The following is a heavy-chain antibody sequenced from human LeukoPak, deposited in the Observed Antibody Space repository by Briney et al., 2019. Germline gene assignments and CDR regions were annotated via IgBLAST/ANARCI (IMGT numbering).Heavy chain of an antibody. CDR2: ISSSSSYI. Sequence: GGSLRLSCAASGFTFSSYSMNWVRQAPGKGLEWVSSISSSSSYIYYADSVKGRFTISRDNAKTSLYLQMNSLRAEDTAVYYCARQFAIFGVVIHYYGMDVWGQGTTVTVSS. CDR3: ARQFAIFGVVIHYYGMDV. J-gene: IGHJ6*02. D-gene: IGHD3-3*01. CDR1: GFTFSSYS. V-gene: IGHV3-21*01.